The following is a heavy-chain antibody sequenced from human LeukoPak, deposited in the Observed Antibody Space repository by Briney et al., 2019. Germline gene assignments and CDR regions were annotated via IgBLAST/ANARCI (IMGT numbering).Heavy chain of an antibody. CDR1: GGTFSSYA. V-gene: IGHV1-69*13. J-gene: IGHJ4*02. Sequence: SVKVSCKASGGTFSSYAISWVRQAPGQGLEWMGGVIPIFGTANYAQKFQGRVTITADESTSTAYMELSSLRSEDTAVYYCARDSYYYDSSGLYYFDYWGQGTLVTVSS. CDR3: ARDSYYYDSSGLYYFDY. D-gene: IGHD3-22*01. CDR2: VIPIFGTA.